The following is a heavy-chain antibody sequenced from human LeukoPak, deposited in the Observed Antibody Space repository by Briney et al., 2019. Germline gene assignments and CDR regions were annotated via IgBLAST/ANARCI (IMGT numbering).Heavy chain of an antibody. V-gene: IGHV4-59*12. Sequence: SETLSLTCSVSGASISSYYWSWIRQPPGKGLEWIGCIYYGGSTNYNPSLKSRVTISVDTSKNQFSLKLSSVTAADTAVYYCARGYYDFWSGYYTYFDYWGQGTLVTVSS. CDR1: GASISSYY. CDR3: ARGYYDFWSGYYTYFDY. CDR2: IYYGGST. J-gene: IGHJ4*02. D-gene: IGHD3-3*01.